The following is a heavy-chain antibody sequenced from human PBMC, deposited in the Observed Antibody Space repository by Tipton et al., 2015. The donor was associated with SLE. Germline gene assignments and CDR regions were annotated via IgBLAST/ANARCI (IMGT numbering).Heavy chain of an antibody. V-gene: IGHV1-2*06. D-gene: IGHD3-10*01. CDR1: GYTFRGYY. CDR3: ARDLRRAGDY. CDR2: INCDSGVT. J-gene: IGHJ4*02. Sequence: QSGAEVKKPGASVKVSCRTSGYTFRGYYIHWVRQAPGQGLDWMGRINCDSGVTNYAQKFQGRVTMTRDTYIDTVYMELIGLKSDDTAVYYCARDLRRAGDYWGQGTLVTVSS.